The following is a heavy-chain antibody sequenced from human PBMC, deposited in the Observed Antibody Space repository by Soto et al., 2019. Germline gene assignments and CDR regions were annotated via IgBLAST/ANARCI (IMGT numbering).Heavy chain of an antibody. V-gene: IGHV1-69*13. Sequence: GASVKVSCKASGGTFSSYAISWVRQAPGQGLEWMGGIIPIFGTANYAQKFQGRVTITADESTSTAYMELSSLRSEDTAVYYCARSKLKTTPYYYYGMDVWGQGTTVTVSS. J-gene: IGHJ6*02. D-gene: IGHD1-7*01. CDR2: IIPIFGTA. CDR3: ARSKLKTTPYYYYGMDV. CDR1: GGTFSSYA.